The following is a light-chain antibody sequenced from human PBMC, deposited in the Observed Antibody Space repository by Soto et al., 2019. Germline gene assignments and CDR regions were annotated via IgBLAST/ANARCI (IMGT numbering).Light chain of an antibody. CDR2: GAS. CDR3: QQYDSSPRT. V-gene: IGKV3-20*01. CDR1: QSFSSAY. J-gene: IGKJ1*01. Sequence: EIVLTQSPGTLSLFPGERATFSCRASQSFSSAYLAWYQQKPGQAPRLLTYGASNRATGIPDRFSGSGSGTDFTLTISRLEPEDSAVYYCQQYDSSPRTFGQGTKVEI.